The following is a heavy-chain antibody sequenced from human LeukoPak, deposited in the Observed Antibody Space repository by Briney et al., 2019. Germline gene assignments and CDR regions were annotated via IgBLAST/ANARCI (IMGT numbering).Heavy chain of an antibody. J-gene: IGHJ4*02. D-gene: IGHD2-2*01. CDR1: GGSISSGGYY. CDR2: IYYSGST. CDR3: ARAPDIVVVPAAIEGNYFDY. Sequence: HPSQTLSLTCTVSGGSISSGGYYWSWIRQHPGKGLEWIGYIYYSGSTYYNPSLKSRVTISVDTSKNQFSLKLSSVTAADTAVYYCARAPDIVVVPAAIEGNYFDYWGQGPLVTVSS. V-gene: IGHV4-31*03.